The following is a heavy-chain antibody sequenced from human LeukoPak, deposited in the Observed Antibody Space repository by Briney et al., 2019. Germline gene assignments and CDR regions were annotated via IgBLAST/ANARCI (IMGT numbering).Heavy chain of an antibody. J-gene: IGHJ4*02. CDR1: GFTFTIYS. CDR3: ARDWYHAIDY. Sequence: PGGSLRLSCAASGFTFTIYSMNWVRQAPGKGLEWVSSISSSSSYIYYADSVKGRFTISRDNAKNSLYLQMNSLRAEDTAVYYCARDWYHAIDYWGQGTLVTVSS. CDR2: ISSSSSYI. D-gene: IGHD2-2*01. V-gene: IGHV3-21*01.